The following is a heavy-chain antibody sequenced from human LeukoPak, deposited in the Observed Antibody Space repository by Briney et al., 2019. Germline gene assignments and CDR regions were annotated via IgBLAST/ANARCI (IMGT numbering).Heavy chain of an antibody. D-gene: IGHD6-13*01. CDR2: IHPGDSDT. CDR1: GYTFTTYW. CDR3: ARQGSSFDY. J-gene: IGHJ4*02. Sequence: GESLKISCKASGYTFTTYWIGWVRQVPGKGLEWMGIIHPGDSDTTYSPSFQGQVTTSADKSINTAYLQWSSLKASDTAIYYCARQGSSFDYWGQGTLVTVSS. V-gene: IGHV5-51*01.